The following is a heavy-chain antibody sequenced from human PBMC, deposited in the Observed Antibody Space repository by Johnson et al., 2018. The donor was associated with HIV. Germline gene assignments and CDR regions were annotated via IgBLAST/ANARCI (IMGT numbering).Heavy chain of an antibody. V-gene: IGHV3-NL1*01. CDR1: GFTFSSYA. Sequence: VQLAESGGGLVQPGGSLRLSCAASGFTFSSYAMHWVRQAPGKGLEWVSGIKWSGGSTGYADSVKARFMISRDNAKNTLYLQMNSLRAEDTAVYYCASFWATGAFDIWGQGTMVTVSS. J-gene: IGHJ3*02. CDR3: ASFWATGAFDI. D-gene: IGHD3-10*01. CDR2: IKWSGGST.